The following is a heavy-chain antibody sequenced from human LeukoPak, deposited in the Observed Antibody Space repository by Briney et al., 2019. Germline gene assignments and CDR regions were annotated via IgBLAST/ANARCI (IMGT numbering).Heavy chain of an antibody. D-gene: IGHD2-21*02. CDR2: IYTSGST. V-gene: IGHV4-61*02. Sequence: SQTLSLTCTVSGGSISSGSYYWSWIRQPAGKGLEWIGRIYTSGSTHYNPSLKGRVTISVDTSKNQFSLKLSSVTAADTAVYYCAGPGVAYCGGDCYSNWGQGTLVTVSS. J-gene: IGHJ4*02. CDR3: AGPGVAYCGGDCYSN. CDR1: GGSISSGSYY.